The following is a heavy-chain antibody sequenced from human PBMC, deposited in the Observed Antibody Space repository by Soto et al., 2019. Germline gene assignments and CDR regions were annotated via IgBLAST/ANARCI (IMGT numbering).Heavy chain of an antibody. V-gene: IGHV3-30*03. CDR1: GFTFSSYG. J-gene: IGHJ4*02. D-gene: IGHD1-7*01. Sequence: QVQLVESGGGVVQPGRSLRLSCAASGFTFSSYGMHWVRQAPGKGLEWVAVISYDGSNKYYADSVKGRFTISRDNSKNTLYLQMNSLRAEDTAVYYCARGLFNWNYAFDYWGQGTLVTVSS. CDR2: ISYDGSNK. CDR3: ARGLFNWNYAFDY.